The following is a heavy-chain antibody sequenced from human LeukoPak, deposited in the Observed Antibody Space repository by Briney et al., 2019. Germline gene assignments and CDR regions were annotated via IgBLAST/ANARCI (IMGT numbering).Heavy chain of an antibody. Sequence: SETLSLTCTVSGSSINSCYWSWISQPPGKGLEWIGCIYYSGGTNYNPSLKSRVTISLDTSKNQFSMKLSSVTAADTAVYYCATVSREWGQGTLVTVSS. CDR1: GSSINSCY. V-gene: IGHV4-59*01. J-gene: IGHJ3*01. CDR3: ATVSRE. CDR2: IYYSGGT.